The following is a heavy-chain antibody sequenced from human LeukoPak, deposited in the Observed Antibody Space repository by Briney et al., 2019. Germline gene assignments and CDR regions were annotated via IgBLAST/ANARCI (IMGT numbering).Heavy chain of an antibody. J-gene: IGHJ4*02. D-gene: IGHD4-17*01. CDR3: ARASHDYGDYSHFDY. CDR1: GGSISSYY. Sequence: NTSETLSLTCTVSGGSISSYYWSWIRQPPGKGLEWIGYIYYSGSTNYNPSLKSRVTIAVDKSKNQFSLKLSSVTAADTAVYYCARASHDYGDYSHFDYWGQGTLVTVSS. CDR2: IYYSGST. V-gene: IGHV4-59*12.